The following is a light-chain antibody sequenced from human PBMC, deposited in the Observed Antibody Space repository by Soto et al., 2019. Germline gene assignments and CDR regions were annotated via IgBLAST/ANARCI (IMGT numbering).Light chain of an antibody. CDR1: SSDVGGYNY. CDR3: SSYTSSSTLSTYV. CDR2: DVS. V-gene: IGLV2-14*03. Sequence: QSALTQPASVSGSPGQSITISCTGTSSDVGGYNYVSWYQHHPGKAPKLMIYDVSNRSSGVSNRFSGSKSGNTASLIISGLQAEDEADYYCSSYTSSSTLSTYVFGTGTKVTV. J-gene: IGLJ1*01.